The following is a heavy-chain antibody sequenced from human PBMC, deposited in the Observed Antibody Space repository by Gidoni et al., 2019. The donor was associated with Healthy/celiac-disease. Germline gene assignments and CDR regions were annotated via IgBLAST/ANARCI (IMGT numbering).Heavy chain of an antibody. D-gene: IGHD1-26*01. Sequence: VQLVQSGAGVKKPGASVKVSCKASRYPSTSDAMHWVSQGPGQRPEWMGWINAGNGNTKDSQKFQGRVTITRDKSASTVYMELSSRRSEDTAVYYCARGGVGSYYWYFDLWGRGTLVTVSS. CDR1: RYPSTSDA. CDR3: ARGGVGSYYWYFDL. V-gene: IGHV1-3*01. CDR2: INAGNGNT. J-gene: IGHJ2*01.